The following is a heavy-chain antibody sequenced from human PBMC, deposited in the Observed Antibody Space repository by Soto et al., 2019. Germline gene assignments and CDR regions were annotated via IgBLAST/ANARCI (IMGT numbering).Heavy chain of an antibody. CDR2: IIPIFGIP. V-gene: IGHV1-69*08. Sequence: QVQLVQSGAEVKKPGSSVKVSCKASGGTFSRYSITWVRQAPGHGLEWIGRIIPIFGIPTYAQKFQGRVTFTADESTGPAYMELSSLRSDDTAVYYCAREDRDRETGLVPAAIDGMDVWGQGTTVTVSS. CDR1: GGTFSRYS. D-gene: IGHD2-2*01. CDR3: AREDRDRETGLVPAAIDGMDV. J-gene: IGHJ6*02.